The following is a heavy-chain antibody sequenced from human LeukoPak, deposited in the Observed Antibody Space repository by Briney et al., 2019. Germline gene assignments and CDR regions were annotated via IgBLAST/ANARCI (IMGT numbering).Heavy chain of an antibody. D-gene: IGHD2-15*01. Sequence: SETLSLTCAVSGGSISSYYWSWIRQPPGKGLEWIGYIYYSGSTNYNPSLKGRVTISVDTSKNQFSLKLSSVTAADTAVYYCARDLASESGFDYWGQGTLVTVSS. CDR2: IYYSGST. V-gene: IGHV4-59*01. CDR1: GGSISSYY. J-gene: IGHJ4*02. CDR3: ARDLASESGFDY.